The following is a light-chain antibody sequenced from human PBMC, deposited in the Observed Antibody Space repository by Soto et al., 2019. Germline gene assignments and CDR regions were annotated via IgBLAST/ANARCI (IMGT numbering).Light chain of an antibody. CDR2: GNI. Sequence: QSVLTQPPSVSGAPGQRVTISCTGSSSNIGAGYDVHWYQQRPGTGPKLLIFGNINRPSGVPDRFSGSKSGTSASLAITGLQAEDEGDYYCQSYDSTLSDRYVFGTGTKVTFL. J-gene: IGLJ1*01. CDR3: QSYDSTLSDRYV. CDR1: SSNIGAGYD. V-gene: IGLV1-40*01.